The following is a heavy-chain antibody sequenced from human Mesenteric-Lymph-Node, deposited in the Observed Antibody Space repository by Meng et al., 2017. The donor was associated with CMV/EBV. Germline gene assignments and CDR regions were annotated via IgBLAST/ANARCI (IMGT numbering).Heavy chain of an antibody. CDR1: GFTFSSYA. CDR3: VKDLGGTIFGYGMDV. D-gene: IGHD3-3*01. CDR2: INWNSARI. Sequence: GGSLRLSCAASGFTFSSYAMSWVRQAPGKGLEWVSGINWNSARIGYADSVKGRFTISRDNDKNSLYLQRNSLRADDMALYYCVKDLGGTIFGYGMDVWGQGTTVTVSS. V-gene: IGHV3-9*03. J-gene: IGHJ6*02.